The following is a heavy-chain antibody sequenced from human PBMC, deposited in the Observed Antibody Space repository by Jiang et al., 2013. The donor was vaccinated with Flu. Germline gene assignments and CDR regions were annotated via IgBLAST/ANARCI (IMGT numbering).Heavy chain of an antibody. D-gene: IGHD6-19*01. J-gene: IGHJ2*01. CDR3: ASSVAERNWYFDL. CDR1: GFTFSSYS. CDR2: ISSSSSYI. V-gene: IGHV3-21*01. Sequence: SCAASGFTFSSYSMNWVRQAPGKGLEWVSSISSSSSYIYYADSVKGRFTISRDNAKNSLYLQMNSLRAEDTAVYYCASSVAERNWYFDLWGRGTLVTVSS.